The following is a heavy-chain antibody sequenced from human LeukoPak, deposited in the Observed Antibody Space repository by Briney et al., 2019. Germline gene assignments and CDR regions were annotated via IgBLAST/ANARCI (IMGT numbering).Heavy chain of an antibody. CDR1: KFTFSNYW. J-gene: IGHJ4*02. CDR2: IKDDGSQK. D-gene: IGHD2-15*01. CDR3: ARRNAGTWWSFDS. Sequence: PGGPLRLSCEAFKFTFSNYWMSWVRQAPGKGLEWVANIKDDGSQKNYVDSVRGRFTISRDNAKASLFLQMNSLSSEDTAVYYCARRNAGTWWSFDSWGQGTLVTVSS. V-gene: IGHV3-7*01.